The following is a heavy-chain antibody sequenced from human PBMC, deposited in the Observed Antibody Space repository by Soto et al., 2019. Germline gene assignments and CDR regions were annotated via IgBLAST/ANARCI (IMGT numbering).Heavy chain of an antibody. D-gene: IGHD1-26*01. J-gene: IGHJ6*02. CDR2: ISYDGSNE. CDR3: ANSPIVHHHYDMDV. CDR1: GITFRTYG. Sequence: QVQLVESGGGVVQPGRSLRLSCAASGITFRTYGMHWVRQALGKGLEWVAVISYDGSNEYYADSVKGRFTISRDNSKNTLYLQMDNLRDDDTAVYYCANSPIVHHHYDMDVWGQGTTVTVSS. V-gene: IGHV3-30*18.